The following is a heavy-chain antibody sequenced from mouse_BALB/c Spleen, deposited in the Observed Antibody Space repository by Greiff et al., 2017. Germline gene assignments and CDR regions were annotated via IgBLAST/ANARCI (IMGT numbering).Heavy chain of an antibody. CDR2: ISYSGST. CDR1: GFSITSDYA. Sequence: EVKLLESGPGLVKPSQSLSLTCTVTGFSITSDYAWNWIRQFPGNKLEWMGYISYSGSTSYNPSLKSRISITRDTSKNQFFLQLNSVTTEDTATYYCARSGTYFDYWGQGTTLTVS. V-gene: IGHV3-2*02. D-gene: IGHD4-1*01. J-gene: IGHJ2*01. CDR3: ARSGTYFDY.